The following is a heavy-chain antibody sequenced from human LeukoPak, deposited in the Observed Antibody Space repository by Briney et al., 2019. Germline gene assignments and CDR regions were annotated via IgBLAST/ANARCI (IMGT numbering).Heavy chain of an antibody. D-gene: IGHD3-22*01. Sequence: GRSLRLSCAASGFTFSSYGMHWVRQAPGKGLEWVAVIWYDGSNKYYADSVKGRVTISRDNSKNTLYLQMNSLRAEDTAVYYCAKGVHYYDSSGPTFDIWGQGTMVTVSS. CDR1: GFTFSSYG. CDR3: AKGVHYYDSSGPTFDI. CDR2: IWYDGSNK. J-gene: IGHJ3*02. V-gene: IGHV3-33*06.